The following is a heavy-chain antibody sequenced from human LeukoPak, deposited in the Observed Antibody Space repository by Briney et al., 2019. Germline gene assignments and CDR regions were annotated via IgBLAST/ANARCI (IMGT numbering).Heavy chain of an antibody. CDR2: IYYSGST. J-gene: IGHJ5*02. Sequence: SSETLSLTCTVSGGSISSSSYYWGWIRQPPGKGLEWIGSIYYSGSTYYNPSLKSRVTISVDTSKNQFSLKLSSVTAADTAVYYCARDAYYYDSSGLNWFDPWGQGTLVTVSS. CDR1: GGSISSSSYY. CDR3: ARDAYYYDSSGLNWFDP. V-gene: IGHV4-39*07. D-gene: IGHD3-22*01.